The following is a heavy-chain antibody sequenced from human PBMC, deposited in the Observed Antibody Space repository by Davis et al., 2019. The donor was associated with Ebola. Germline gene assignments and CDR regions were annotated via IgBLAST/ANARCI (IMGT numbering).Heavy chain of an antibody. CDR2: IIPIFGTA. CDR3: ASHSGYDPVLGWFDP. D-gene: IGHD5-12*01. V-gene: IGHV1-69*06. J-gene: IGHJ5*02. Sequence: SVKVSCKASGGTFSSYAISWVRQAPGQGLEWMGGIIPIFGTANYAQKFQGRVTITADKSTSTAYMELSSLRSEDTAVYYCASHSGYDPVLGWFDPWGQGTLVTVSS. CDR1: GGTFSSYA.